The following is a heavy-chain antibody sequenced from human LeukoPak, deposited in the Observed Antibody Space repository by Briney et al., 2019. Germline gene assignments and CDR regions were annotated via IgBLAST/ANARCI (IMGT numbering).Heavy chain of an antibody. V-gene: IGHV3-48*02. CDR1: GLTFSSYS. D-gene: IGHD6-19*01. J-gene: IGHJ5*02. CDR2: ISSSSSII. CDR3: ARTVIAVAVNWFDP. Sequence: PGGSLRLSCAASGLTFSSYSMNWVRQAPGKGLEWVSYISSSSSIISYADSVKGRFTISRDNAKDSLYLQMNSLRDEDTAVYYCARTVIAVAVNWFDPWGQGTLVTVSS.